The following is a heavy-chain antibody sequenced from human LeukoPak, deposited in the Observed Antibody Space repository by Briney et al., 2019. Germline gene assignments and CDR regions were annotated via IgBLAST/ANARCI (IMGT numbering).Heavy chain of an antibody. Sequence: GGSLRLSCAASGFTFSSYSMNWVRQAPGKGLEWVSSISSSSSYIHYADSVKGRFTISRDNAKNSLYLQMNSLRAEDTAVYYCARGDYDSSAYYYGYFQHWGQGTLVTVSS. D-gene: IGHD3-22*01. J-gene: IGHJ1*01. CDR1: GFTFSSYS. CDR3: ARGDYDSSAYYYGYFQH. V-gene: IGHV3-21*01. CDR2: ISSSSSYI.